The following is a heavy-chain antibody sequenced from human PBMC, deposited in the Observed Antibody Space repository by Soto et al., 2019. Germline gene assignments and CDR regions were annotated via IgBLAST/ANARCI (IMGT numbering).Heavy chain of an antibody. V-gene: IGHV5-51*01. CDR1: GYSFTSYW. CDR2: IYPGDSDT. D-gene: IGHD3-3*01. Sequence: GESLKISCKGSGYSFTSYWIGWVRQMPGKGLEWMGIIYPGDSDTRYSPSFQGQVTISADKSISTAYLQWSSLKASDTAMYYCARLGGFLEWLFRFDYWGQGTLVTVSS. J-gene: IGHJ4*02. CDR3: ARLGGFLEWLFRFDY.